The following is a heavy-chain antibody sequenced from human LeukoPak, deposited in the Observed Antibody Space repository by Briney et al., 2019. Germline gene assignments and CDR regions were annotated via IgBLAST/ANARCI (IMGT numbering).Heavy chain of an antibody. CDR3: ARDLWFGDLSHAFDI. V-gene: IGHV4-4*07. Sequence: SETLSLTCTVSGGSISTYYWSWIRQPVGKGLEGIGSIYSSGSTNYNPSLKSRVTMSVDTSKNQVSLKLSSVTAADTAVYYCARDLWFGDLSHAFDIWGQGTMVTVSS. CDR1: GGSISTYY. J-gene: IGHJ3*02. D-gene: IGHD3-10*01. CDR2: IYSSGST.